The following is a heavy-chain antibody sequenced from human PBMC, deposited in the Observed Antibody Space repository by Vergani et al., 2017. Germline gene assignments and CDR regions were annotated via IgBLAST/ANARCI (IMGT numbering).Heavy chain of an antibody. CDR1: GGSISSGSYY. CDR2: IYSTGST. V-gene: IGHV4-61*01. Sequence: QVQLQESGPRLVKPSQTLSLTCTVSGGSISSGSYYWSWIRQSPGKGLEWIGYIYSTGSTNYNPSLNSRVTMSVDTSKNQFSLKLRSVTAADTAVYFCARVMYRDEASTGYRLEGMDIWGQGTTVTISS. J-gene: IGHJ6*02. D-gene: IGHD3-9*01. CDR3: ARVMYRDEASTGYRLEGMDI.